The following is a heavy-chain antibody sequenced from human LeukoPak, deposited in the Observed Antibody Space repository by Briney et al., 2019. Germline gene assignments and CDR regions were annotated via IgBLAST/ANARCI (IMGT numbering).Heavy chain of an antibody. V-gene: IGHV4-34*01. J-gene: IGHJ4*02. CDR2: INHSGST. CDR1: GGSFSGYY. Sequence: SETLSLTCAVYGGSFSGYYRSWIRQPPGKGLEWIGEINHSGSTNYNPSLKSRVTISVDTSKNQFSLKLSSVTAADTAVYYCARGRDYDFWSGYYHYFDYWGQGTLVTVSS. CDR3: ARGRDYDFWSGYYHYFDY. D-gene: IGHD3-3*01.